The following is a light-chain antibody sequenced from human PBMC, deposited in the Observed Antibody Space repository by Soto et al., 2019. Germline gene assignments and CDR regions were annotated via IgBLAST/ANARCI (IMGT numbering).Light chain of an antibody. J-gene: IGKJ5*01. CDR3: QHFNSYLIT. V-gene: IGKV1-13*02. Sequence: AIQLTQSPSSLSASVGDRVTITCRASQGISSALAWYQQKPGKAPKLLIYDASSLESGVPSRFSGSGSRTYFPLTISSLQPEDFATYYCQHFNSYLITFGQGTRLEIK. CDR1: QGISSA. CDR2: DAS.